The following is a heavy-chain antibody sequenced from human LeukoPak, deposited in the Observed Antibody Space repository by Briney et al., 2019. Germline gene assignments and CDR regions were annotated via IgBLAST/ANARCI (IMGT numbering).Heavy chain of an antibody. V-gene: IGHV1-18*01. CDR3: AGISNYYDSTGYEY. J-gene: IGHJ4*02. CDR1: GYTFTSYG. CDR2: ISTYNGNT. Sequence: GASVKVSCKASGYTFTSYGISWVRQAPGQGREWMGWISTYNGNTNYAQKVQGRVTMTTDTSTSTAYMELRSLRSDDTAVYYCAGISNYYDSTGYEYWGQGTLVTVSS. D-gene: IGHD3-22*01.